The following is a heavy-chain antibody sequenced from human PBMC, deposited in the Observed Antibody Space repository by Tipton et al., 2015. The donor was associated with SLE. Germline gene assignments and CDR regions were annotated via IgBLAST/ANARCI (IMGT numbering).Heavy chain of an antibody. J-gene: IGHJ6*02. D-gene: IGHD6-19*01. Sequence: QLVQSGAEVKKPGESLTISCKGSGYSFTSYWISWVRQMPGKGLEWMGRIDPSDSYTNYSPSFQGHVTISADKSISTAYLQWSSLKASDTAMYYCARKGAGAEVYYYGMDVWGQGTTVTVSS. V-gene: IGHV5-10-1*01. CDR1: GYSFTSYW. CDR3: ARKGAGAEVYYYGMDV. CDR2: IDPSDSYT.